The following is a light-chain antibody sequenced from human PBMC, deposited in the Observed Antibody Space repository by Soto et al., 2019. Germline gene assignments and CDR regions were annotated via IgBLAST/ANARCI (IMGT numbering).Light chain of an antibody. V-gene: IGLV2-14*01. CDR3: CSYTGSSTYVV. Sequence: QSALTQPASVSGSPGQSITISCTGTSSDVGGYNYVSWYQQHPGKAPKLMIYDVSNRPSGVSNRFSGSKSGNTASLTISGRQAEDETDYYCCSYTGSSTYVVFGGGTKLTVL. J-gene: IGLJ2*01. CDR1: SSDVGGYNY. CDR2: DVS.